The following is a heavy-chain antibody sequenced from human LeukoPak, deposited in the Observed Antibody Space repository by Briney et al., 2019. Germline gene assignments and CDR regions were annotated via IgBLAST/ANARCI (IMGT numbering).Heavy chain of an antibody. CDR2: ISGSSSTI. V-gene: IGHV3-48*01. Sequence: GGSLRLSCAASGFTFSSYAMSWVRQAPGKGLEWGSYISGSSSTIYYADSVKGRFTISRDNGKNTLYLQMNSLRAEDTAVYYCARFRTWGDKAFDYWGQGTLVTVSS. D-gene: IGHD2-21*02. CDR3: ARFRTWGDKAFDY. CDR1: GFTFSSYA. J-gene: IGHJ4*02.